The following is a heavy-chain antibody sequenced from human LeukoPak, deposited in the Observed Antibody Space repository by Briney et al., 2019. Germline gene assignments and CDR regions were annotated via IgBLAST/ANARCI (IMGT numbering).Heavy chain of an antibody. D-gene: IGHD6-13*01. CDR3: AREPSSSWYVARFDP. J-gene: IGHJ5*02. Sequence: PSETLSLTCAVYGGSFSGYYGSWIRQPPGKGLEWIGEINHSGSTNYNPSLKSRVTISVDTSKNQFSLKLSSVTAADTAVYYCAREPSSSWYVARFDPWGQGTLVTVSS. V-gene: IGHV4-34*01. CDR2: INHSGST. CDR1: GGSFSGYY.